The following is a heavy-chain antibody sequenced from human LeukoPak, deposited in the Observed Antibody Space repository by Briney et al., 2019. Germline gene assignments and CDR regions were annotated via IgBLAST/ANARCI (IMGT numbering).Heavy chain of an antibody. CDR3: AASFEDTAIYP. CDR2: IYHSGST. Sequence: PSETLSLTCAVSGYSISSGYYWGWIRQPPGKGLEWIGSIYHSGSTYYNPSLKSRVTISVDTSKNQFSLKLSSVTAADTAVYYCAASFEDTAIYPWGQGTLVTVSS. V-gene: IGHV4-38-2*01. CDR1: GYSISSGYY. J-gene: IGHJ5*02. D-gene: IGHD5-18*01.